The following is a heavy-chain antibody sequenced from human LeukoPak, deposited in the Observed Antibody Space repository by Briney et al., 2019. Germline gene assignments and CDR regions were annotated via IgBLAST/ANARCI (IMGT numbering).Heavy chain of an antibody. J-gene: IGHJ5*02. CDR1: GYTFTGYY. Sequence: GASVKVSCKAFGYTFTGYYLHWVRQAPGQGLEWMGWINPNSDGTNYAQKFQGRVTMTRDTSITTAHMELSRLTSDDTAIYYCARASAGIAGAWFDPWGQGTLVTVSS. CDR2: INPNSDGT. V-gene: IGHV1-2*02. CDR3: ARASAGIAGAWFDP. D-gene: IGHD6-13*01.